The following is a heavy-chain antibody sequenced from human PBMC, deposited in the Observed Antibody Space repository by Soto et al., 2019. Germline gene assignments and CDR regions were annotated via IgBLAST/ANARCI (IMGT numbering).Heavy chain of an antibody. D-gene: IGHD2-2*01. Sequence: PSETLSLTCTVSGGSVSSGSYYWSWIRQPPGKGLEWIGYIYYSGSTNYNPSLKSRVTISVDTSKNQFSLKLSSVTAADTAVYYCARLTRIVPAATYYYGMDVWGQGTTVTVSS. CDR3: ARLTRIVPAATYYYGMDV. V-gene: IGHV4-61*01. J-gene: IGHJ6*02. CDR1: GGSVSSGSYY. CDR2: IYYSGST.